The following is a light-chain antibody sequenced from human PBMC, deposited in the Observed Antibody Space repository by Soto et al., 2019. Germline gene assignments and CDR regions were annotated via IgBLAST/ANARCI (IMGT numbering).Light chain of an antibody. CDR2: SAS. V-gene: IGKV3-20*01. CDR1: QSITSNY. Sequence: EVGLSQCPGTLSLSPGERATLSCRASQSITSNYLAWYQQKPGQAPRLLIYSASTRATGIPDRFSGSGSGTDFTLTISRLGPEDCAVSYCQQYGSAPRTFGLGTKVDIK. CDR3: QQYGSAPRT. J-gene: IGKJ1*01.